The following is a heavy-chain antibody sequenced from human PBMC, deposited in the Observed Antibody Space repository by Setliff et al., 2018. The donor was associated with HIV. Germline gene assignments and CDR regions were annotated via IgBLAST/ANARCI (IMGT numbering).Heavy chain of an antibody. CDR1: GGFIGSGSYY. Sequence: SETLSLTCTVSGGFIGSGSYYWTWIRQPAGKGLEWIGRIYTSGNINYNPSLKSRVTISVDTSKNQFSLNLSSVTAADTAVYYCARRPAGAVAGGYGMDVWGQGTTVTASS. V-gene: IGHV4-61*02. CDR2: IYTSGNI. J-gene: IGHJ6*02. CDR3: ARRPAGAVAGGYGMDV. D-gene: IGHD6-19*01.